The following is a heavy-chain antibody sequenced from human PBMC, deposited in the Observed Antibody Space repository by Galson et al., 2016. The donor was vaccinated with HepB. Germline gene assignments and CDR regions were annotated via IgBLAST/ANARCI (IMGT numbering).Heavy chain of an antibody. D-gene: IGHD6-6*01. CDR2: IFYSGIT. CDR1: SGSISSSTYY. CDR3: ARCSRSSAYYYYGMDV. Sequence: ETLSLTCAVSSGSISSSTYYWGWIRQPPGKGLEWIGSIFYSGITYYSPSLKGRVTISVDTSKNQFSLKLSSVTAADTAVYYCARCSRSSAYYYYGMDVWGQGTTVIVSS. J-gene: IGHJ6*02. V-gene: IGHV4-39*07.